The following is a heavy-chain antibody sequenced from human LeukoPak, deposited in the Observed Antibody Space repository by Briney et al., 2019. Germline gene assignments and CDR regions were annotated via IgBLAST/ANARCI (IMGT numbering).Heavy chain of an antibody. J-gene: IGHJ3*02. Sequence: ASVKVSCKASGYTFTGYYMHWVRQAPGLGLEWMGWINPNSGGTNYAQKFQGRVTMTRDTSISTAYMELSRLRSDDTAVYYCARVVVPAAILDAFDIWGQGTMVTVSS. CDR3: ARVVVPAAILDAFDI. CDR1: GYTFTGYY. CDR2: INPNSGGT. V-gene: IGHV1-2*02. D-gene: IGHD2-2*01.